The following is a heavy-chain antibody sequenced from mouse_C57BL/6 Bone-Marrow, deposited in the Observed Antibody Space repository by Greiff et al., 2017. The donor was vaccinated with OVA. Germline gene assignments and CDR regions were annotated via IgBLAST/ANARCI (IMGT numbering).Heavy chain of an antibody. V-gene: IGHV1-42*01. J-gene: IGHJ2*01. CDR2: INPSTGGT. CDR3: ARESTGTDEIDY. Sequence: DVKLQESGPELVKPGASVKISCKASGYSFTGYYMNWVKQSPEKSLEWIGEINPSTGGTTYNQKFKAKATLTVDKSSSTAYMQLKSLTSEDSAVYYCARESTGTDEIDYWGQGTTLTVSS. D-gene: IGHD4-1*02. CDR1: GYSFTGYY.